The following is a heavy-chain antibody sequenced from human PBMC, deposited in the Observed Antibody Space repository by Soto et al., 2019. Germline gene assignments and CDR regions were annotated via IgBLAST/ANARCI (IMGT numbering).Heavy chain of an antibody. CDR2: ISGSGGST. D-gene: IGHD6-13*01. Sequence: GESLKISCAASGFTFSSYAMSWVRQAPGKGLEWVSAISGSGGSTYYADSVKGRFTISRDNSKNTLYLQMNSLRAEDTAVYYCAKGGAGAAAGPIPPYYYYYGMDVWGQGTTVTVSS. J-gene: IGHJ6*02. CDR3: AKGGAGAAAGPIPPYYYYYGMDV. V-gene: IGHV3-23*01. CDR1: GFTFSSYA.